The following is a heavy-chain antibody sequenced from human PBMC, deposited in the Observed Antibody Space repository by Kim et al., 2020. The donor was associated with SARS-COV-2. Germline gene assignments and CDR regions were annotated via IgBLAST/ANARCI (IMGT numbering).Heavy chain of an antibody. J-gene: IGHJ4*02. CDR3: ARSQDYQLLFAPGYFDY. D-gene: IGHD2-2*01. V-gene: IGHV4-31*02. Sequence: LKSRVTISVDTAKNQFSLELSSVTAADTAVYYCARSQDYQLLFAPGYFDYWGQGTLVTVSS.